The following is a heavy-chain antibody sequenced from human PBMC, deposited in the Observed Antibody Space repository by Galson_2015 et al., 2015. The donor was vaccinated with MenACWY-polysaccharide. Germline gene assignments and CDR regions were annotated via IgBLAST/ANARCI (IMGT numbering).Heavy chain of an antibody. Sequence: LRPSCAASGFTFSSYWMSWVRQAPGKGLEWVANINKDGSEKYYVDSVKGRFTISRDNAKNSLYLQMNSLRAEDTAVYYCAKYGSGSRTAFEIWGQGTMVTVSS. J-gene: IGHJ3*02. CDR3: AKYGSGSRTAFEI. D-gene: IGHD3-10*01. V-gene: IGHV3-7*03. CDR1: GFTFSSYW. CDR2: INKDGSEK.